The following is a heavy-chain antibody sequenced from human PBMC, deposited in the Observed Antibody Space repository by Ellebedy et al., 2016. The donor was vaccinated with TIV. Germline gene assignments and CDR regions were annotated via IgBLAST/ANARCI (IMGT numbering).Heavy chain of an antibody. CDR1: DGSISSYY. CDR3: ASSPYGDYGIGY. D-gene: IGHD4-17*01. J-gene: IGHJ4*02. CDR2: IHDTGNS. Sequence: SETLSLXCTVSDGSISSYYYNWIRQPPGKGLEWIGYIHDTGNSNYNPSLKSRVTMLVDTSKNQFSLKLGSVTAADTAVYYCASSPYGDYGIGYWGQGTLVTVSS. V-gene: IGHV4-59*01.